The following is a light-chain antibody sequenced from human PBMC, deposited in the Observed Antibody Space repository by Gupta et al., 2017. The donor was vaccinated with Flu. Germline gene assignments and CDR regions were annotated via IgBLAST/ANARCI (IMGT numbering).Light chain of an antibody. CDR3: QQEYRVHPKWP. V-gene: IGKV1D-8*01. CDR1: QGISSY. CDR2: AAS. Sequence: VIWMTQSPSLLSASTGDRVTISCRMSQGISSYLAWYQQKPGKAPELLIYAASTLQRGVQSRFSGSGFGTDFTLTISCRQSEDFATYYCQQEYRVHPKWPFGQGTKVESK. J-gene: IGKJ1*01.